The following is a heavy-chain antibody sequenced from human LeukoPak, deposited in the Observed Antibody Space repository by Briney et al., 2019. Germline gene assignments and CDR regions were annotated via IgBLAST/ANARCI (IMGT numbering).Heavy chain of an antibody. Sequence: GSLRLSCAASGFTFSSYGMHWVRQAPGKGLEWVAVIWYDGSNKYYADSVKGRFTISRDNSKNTLYLQMNGLRAEDTAVYYCARGEQWLAPAPDYWGQGTLVTVSS. CDR2: IWYDGSNK. D-gene: IGHD6-19*01. V-gene: IGHV3-33*01. J-gene: IGHJ4*02. CDR3: ARGEQWLAPAPDY. CDR1: GFTFSSYG.